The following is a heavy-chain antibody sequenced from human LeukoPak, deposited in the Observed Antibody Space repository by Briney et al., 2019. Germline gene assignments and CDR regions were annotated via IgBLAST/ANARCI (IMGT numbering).Heavy chain of an antibody. J-gene: IGHJ4*03. CDR3: EKGKEDGYFD. Sequence: GASVKVTCKATGYTFTSYAMDSVRQATCQGLEWMGWINTNTGNPTYAQGFTGRFVYSLDTSVSTAYLQSSNLTAEDTAVYYCEKGKEDGYFD. V-gene: IGHV7-4-1*02. CDR2: INTNTGNP. CDR1: GYTFTSYA. D-gene: IGHD5-24*01.